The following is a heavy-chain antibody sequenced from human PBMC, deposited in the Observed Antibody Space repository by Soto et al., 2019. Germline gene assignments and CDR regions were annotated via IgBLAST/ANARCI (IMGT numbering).Heavy chain of an antibody. D-gene: IGHD3-10*01. Sequence: QVQLQESGPGLVKPSGTLSLTCAVSGASIISENWWTWVRQSPGKGLEWIGEIHHTGSTTYNPSLDSRVTMSVDKSKNHFSLILSSVTAADTALYYCATDEIGEMSTLGYSHYWGQGTRVTVSS. J-gene: IGHJ4*02. CDR1: GASIISENW. CDR2: IHHTGST. CDR3: ATDEIGEMSTLGYSHY. V-gene: IGHV4-4*02.